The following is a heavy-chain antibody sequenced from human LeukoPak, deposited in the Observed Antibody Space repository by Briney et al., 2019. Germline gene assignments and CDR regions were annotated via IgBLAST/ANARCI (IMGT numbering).Heavy chain of an antibody. D-gene: IGHD3-10*01. Sequence: PGRSLRLSCAASGFIFNYYGMHWVRQAPGKGLELVAHVLYDGNHKYYADSVKGRFTISRDNYKNTLDLQMNSLRVEDTAVYYCARGMNGGSGTSDYFDYWGPGNPGHRPL. CDR2: VLYDGNHK. CDR3: ARGMNGGSGTSDYFDY. J-gene: IGHJ4*02. CDR1: GFIFNYYG. V-gene: IGHV3-30*03.